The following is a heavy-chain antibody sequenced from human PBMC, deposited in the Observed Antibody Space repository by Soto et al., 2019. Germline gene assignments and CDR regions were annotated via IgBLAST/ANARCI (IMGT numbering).Heavy chain of an antibody. D-gene: IGHD2-21*02. Sequence: LSVTLPCPGGRVSSGIYYWCLIRQPPGKGLEWIGYIYYNGRTKYNPSLESRVTLSADTSKNQFSLKLNSVTAADTAVYFCARGGASCRGDCPPYYLDYWGQGTLVTVSS. CDR3: ARGGASCRGDCPPYYLDY. CDR1: GGRVSSGIYY. V-gene: IGHV4-61*01. CDR2: IYYNGRT. J-gene: IGHJ4*02.